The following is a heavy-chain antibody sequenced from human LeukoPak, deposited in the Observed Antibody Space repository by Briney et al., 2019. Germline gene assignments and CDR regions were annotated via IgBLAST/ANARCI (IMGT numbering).Heavy chain of an antibody. Sequence: PGGSLRLSCAASGFTFSSYAMSWVRQAPGKGLEWVSAISGSGGSTFYADSVKGRFTISRDNSKNTLYLQMNSLRAEDTAVYYCAKVRLWFGTEGPAFDIWGQGTMVTVSS. CDR2: ISGSGGST. J-gene: IGHJ3*02. CDR3: AKVRLWFGTEGPAFDI. CDR1: GFTFSSYA. D-gene: IGHD3-10*01. V-gene: IGHV3-23*01.